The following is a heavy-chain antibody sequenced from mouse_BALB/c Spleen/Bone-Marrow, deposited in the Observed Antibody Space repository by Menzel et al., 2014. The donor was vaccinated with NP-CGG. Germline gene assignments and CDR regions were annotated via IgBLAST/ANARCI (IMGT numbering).Heavy chain of an antibody. J-gene: IGHJ4*01. CDR1: GYSITSDYA. D-gene: IGHD2-4*01. CDR3: ARSEGDYDSAMDY. Sequence: EVKLEESGPGLVKPSQSLSLTCTVTGYSITSDYAWNWIRPFPGNKLEWMGYISYSGSTSYNPSLKSRISITRDTSKNQFFLQLNSVTTEDTATYYCARSEGDYDSAMDYWGQGTSVTVSS. CDR2: ISYSGST. V-gene: IGHV3-2*02.